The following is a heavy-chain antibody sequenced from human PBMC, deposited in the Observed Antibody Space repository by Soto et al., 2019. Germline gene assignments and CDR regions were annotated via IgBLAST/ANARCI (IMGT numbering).Heavy chain of an antibody. CDR1: GFTFSDYN. Sequence: EVQLVESGGGLVQPGGSLRLSCAASGFTFSDYNMNWVRQAPGKGLEWISYISSSGSTIYYADSVKGRFTISRDIAKNSLFLQMNSLRDEDTAVYYCAREFCSGGTCYNYYYAMDVWGQGTMVTVSS. J-gene: IGHJ6*02. D-gene: IGHD2-15*01. CDR2: ISSSGSTI. V-gene: IGHV3-48*02. CDR3: AREFCSGGTCYNYYYAMDV.